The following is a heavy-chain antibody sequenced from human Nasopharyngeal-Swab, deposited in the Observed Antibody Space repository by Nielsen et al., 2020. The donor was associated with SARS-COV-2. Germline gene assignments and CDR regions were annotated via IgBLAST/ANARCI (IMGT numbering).Heavy chain of an antibody. CDR2: IYRGVRST. D-gene: IGHD3-3*01. CDR3: AKARRITIFGVVTPFDY. J-gene: IGHJ4*02. V-gene: IGHV3-23*03. Sequence: GESLNISCAASGFTFSSYAMSLVRQPPGTGLEWVSVIYRGVRSTYYADSVKGRFTISRDNSKNTLYLQMNSLSAEDTAVYYCAKARRITIFGVVTPFDYWGQGTLVTVSS. CDR1: GFTFSSYA.